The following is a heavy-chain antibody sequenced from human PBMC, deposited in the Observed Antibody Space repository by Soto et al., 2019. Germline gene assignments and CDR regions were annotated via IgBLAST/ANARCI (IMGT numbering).Heavy chain of an antibody. D-gene: IGHD4-17*01. CDR1: GFTFSSYG. CDR3: AKEDATVLQDRINWFDP. V-gene: IGHV3-30*18. J-gene: IGHJ5*02. Sequence: AGGSLRLSCAASGFTFSSYGMHWVRQAPGKGLEWVAVISYDGSNKYYADSVKGRFTISRDNSKNTLYLQVNSLRAEDTAVYYCAKEDATVLQDRINWFDPWGQGTLVTVSS. CDR2: ISYDGSNK.